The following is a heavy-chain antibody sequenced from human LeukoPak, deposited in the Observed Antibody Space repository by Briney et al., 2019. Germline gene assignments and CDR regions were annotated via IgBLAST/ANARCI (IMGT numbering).Heavy chain of an antibody. V-gene: IGHV3-33*08. CDR1: GFTVSSNY. Sequence: GGSLRLSCAASGFTVSSNYMSWVRQAPGKGLEWVAVIWYDGSNKYYADSVKGRFTISRDNSKNTLYLQMNSLRAEDTAVYYCAREVVPLIYYFDYWGQGTLVTVSS. CDR3: AREVVPLIYYFDY. J-gene: IGHJ4*02. CDR2: IWYDGSNK. D-gene: IGHD2-2*01.